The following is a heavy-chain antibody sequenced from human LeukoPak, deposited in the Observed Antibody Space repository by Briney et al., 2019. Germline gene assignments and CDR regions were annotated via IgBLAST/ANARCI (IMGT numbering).Heavy chain of an antibody. CDR1: GFTFSSYE. J-gene: IGHJ5*02. D-gene: IGHD4-23*01. V-gene: IGHV3-48*03. CDR2: ISSSGNII. CDR3: ARDPLDYGGNSP. Sequence: PGGSLRLSCAASGFTFSSYEMNWVRRAPGKGLEWVSYISSSGNIIYYADSVKGRFTISRDTAKNSLYLQMNSLRAEDTAVYYCARDPLDYGGNSPWGQGTLVTVSS.